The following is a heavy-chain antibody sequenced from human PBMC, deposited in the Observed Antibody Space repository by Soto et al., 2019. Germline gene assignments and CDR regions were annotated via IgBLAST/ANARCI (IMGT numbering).Heavy chain of an antibody. J-gene: IGHJ4*02. CDR2: IIPIFGTT. D-gene: IGHD3-22*01. CDR1: GGTFSSYA. CDR3: ARNNYYDSSGYYYFDY. V-gene: IGHV1-69*13. Sequence: ASVKVSSKASGGTFSSYAISWVRQAPGQGLEWMGGIIPIFGTTKHAQRFQGRVTSTADESTSTVYMELSRLTSEDTALYYCARNNYYDSSGYYYFDYWGQGTPVTAPQ.